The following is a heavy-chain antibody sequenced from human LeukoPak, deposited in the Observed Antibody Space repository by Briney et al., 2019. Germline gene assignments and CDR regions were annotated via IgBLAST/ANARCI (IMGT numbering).Heavy chain of an antibody. CDR2: IYTSGST. J-gene: IGHJ4*02. V-gene: IGHV4-61*02. Sequence: PSQTLSLTCTVSGGSISSGSYYWRWLRQPAGKGLEWIGRIYTSGSTNYNPSLKSRVTISVDTSKNQFSLKLSSVTAADTAVYYCARDRGSIVGATDVIIDYWGQGTLVTVSS. D-gene: IGHD1-26*01. CDR1: GGSISSGSYY. CDR3: ARDRGSIVGATDVIIDY.